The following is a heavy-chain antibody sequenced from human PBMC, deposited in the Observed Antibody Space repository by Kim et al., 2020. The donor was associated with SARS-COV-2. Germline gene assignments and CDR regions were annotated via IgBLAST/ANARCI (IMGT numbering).Heavy chain of an antibody. D-gene: IGHD1-26*01. Sequence: GGSLRLSCTASGFTFGDYAMSWFRQAPGKGLEWVGFIRSKAYGGTTEYAASVKGRFTISRDDSKSIAYLQMNSLKTEDTAVYYCTRSRGAAKYYYYYGMDVWGQGTTVTVSS. V-gene: IGHV3-49*03. CDR3: TRSRGAAKYYYYYGMDV. CDR2: IRSKAYGGTT. J-gene: IGHJ6*02. CDR1: GFTFGDYA.